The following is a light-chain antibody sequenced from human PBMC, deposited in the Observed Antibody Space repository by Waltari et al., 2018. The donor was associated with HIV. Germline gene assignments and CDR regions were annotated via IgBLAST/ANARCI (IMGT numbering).Light chain of an antibody. Sequence: QSVLTQPPSASGAPGQSVPIPCSGSASNIGRGYVYWFQQLPGTAPKLLMYRNNQRPSGVPDRFSASKSGTSASLAISGLRPDDEADYYCAAWDVSVSGRGVIFGGGTKLTVL. CDR1: ASNIGRGY. CDR2: RNN. CDR3: AAWDVSVSGRGVI. J-gene: IGLJ2*01. V-gene: IGLV1-47*01.